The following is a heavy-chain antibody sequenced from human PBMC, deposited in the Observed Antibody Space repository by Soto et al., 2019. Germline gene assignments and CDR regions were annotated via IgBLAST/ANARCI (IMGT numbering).Heavy chain of an antibody. CDR3: TRGDFWSGSDY. D-gene: IGHD3-3*01. CDR2: IFHSGST. Sequence: SEAPSPNYDLSGDSIRNNYWWTWVRQFPGEGLQWIGEIFHSGSTNYNPPLKNRVNISVDKSNNRFSLMLSSVTAADTAVYYCTRGDFWSGSDYWGQGIQVTVSS. J-gene: IGHJ4*02. CDR1: GDSIRNNYW. V-gene: IGHV4-4*02.